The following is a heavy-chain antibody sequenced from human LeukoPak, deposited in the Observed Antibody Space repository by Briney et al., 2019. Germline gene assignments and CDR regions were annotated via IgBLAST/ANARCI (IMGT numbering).Heavy chain of an antibody. CDR2: ISWNSGSI. J-gene: IGHJ4*02. D-gene: IGHD2-2*01. Sequence: GGSLRLSCAASGFTFDDYAMHWVRQAPGKGLEWVSGISWNSGSIGYADSVKGRFTISRDNAKNSLYLQMNSLRAEDTALYYCAKDYTGYLTPYFDYWGQGTLVTVSS. CDR1: GFTFDDYA. CDR3: AKDYTGYLTPYFDY. V-gene: IGHV3-9*01.